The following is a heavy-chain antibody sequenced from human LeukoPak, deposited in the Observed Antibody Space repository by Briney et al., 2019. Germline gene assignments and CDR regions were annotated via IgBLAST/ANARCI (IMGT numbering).Heavy chain of an antibody. CDR3: ARDLTLGYCSSTSCYTGFDP. CDR1: GGSISSYY. CDR2: IYTSGST. Sequence: SETLSLTCTVSGGSISSYYWSWIRQPAGKGLEWIGRIYTSGSTNYNPSLKSRVTMSVDTSKNQFSLKLSSVTAADTAVYYYARDLTLGYCSSTSCYTGFDPWGQGTLVTVSS. D-gene: IGHD2-2*02. V-gene: IGHV4-4*07. J-gene: IGHJ5*02.